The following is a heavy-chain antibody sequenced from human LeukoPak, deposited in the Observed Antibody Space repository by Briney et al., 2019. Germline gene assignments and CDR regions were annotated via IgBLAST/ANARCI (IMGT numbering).Heavy chain of an antibody. CDR2: IIPIFGTA. CDR3: ARGGDIVATINPFDY. D-gene: IGHD5-12*01. V-gene: IGHV1-69*05. Sequence: SVKVSCKASGGTFSSYAISWVRQAPGQGLEWMGGIIPIFGTAIYAQKFQGRVTITTDESTSTAYMELRSLGSEDTAVYYCARGGDIVATINPFDYWGQGTLVTVSS. CDR1: GGTFSSYA. J-gene: IGHJ4*02.